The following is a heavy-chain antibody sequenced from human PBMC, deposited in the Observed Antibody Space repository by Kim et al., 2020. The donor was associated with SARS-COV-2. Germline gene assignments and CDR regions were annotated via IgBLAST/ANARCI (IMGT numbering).Heavy chain of an antibody. CDR2: IYYSGST. CDR1: GGSISSSSYY. V-gene: IGHV4-39*02. J-gene: IGHJ6*02. CDR3: ARERALYYDILTGYSPGYYGMDV. Sequence: SETLSLTCTVSGGSISSSSYYWGWIRQPPGKGLEWIGSIYYSGSTYYNPSLKSRVTISVDTSKNQFSLKLSSVTAADTAVYYCARERALYYDILTGYSPGYYGMDVWGQGTPVTVSS. D-gene: IGHD3-9*01.